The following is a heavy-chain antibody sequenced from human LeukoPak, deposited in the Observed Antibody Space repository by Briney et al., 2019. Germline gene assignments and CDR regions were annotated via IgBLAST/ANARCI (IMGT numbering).Heavy chain of an antibody. CDR3: AKDRSSSWYTQPGDY. V-gene: IGHV3-30*02. CDR2: IRYDGSNK. J-gene: IGHJ4*02. D-gene: IGHD6-13*01. CDR1: GFTFSSYG. Sequence: GGSLRLSCAASGFTFSSYGMHWVRQAPGKGLEWVAFIRYDGSNKYYADSVKGRFTISRDNSKNTLYLQMNSLRAEDTAVYYYAKDRSSSWYTQPGDYWGQGTLVTVSS.